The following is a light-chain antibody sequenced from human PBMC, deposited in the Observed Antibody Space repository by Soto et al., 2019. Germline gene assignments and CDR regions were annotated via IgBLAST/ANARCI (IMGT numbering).Light chain of an antibody. J-gene: IGKJ2*01. CDR1: QSVRNNY. CDR3: QQYGSSPPYT. CDR2: GSS. Sequence: EVVLTQSPGTLSLSPGERATLSCRASQSVRNNYLACYQQKPGQSPKRLIFGSSDRATGIPDRFSGSGSGTDFTLTISRLEPEDFAVYYCQQYGSSPPYTFGQGTKLEIK. V-gene: IGKV3-20*01.